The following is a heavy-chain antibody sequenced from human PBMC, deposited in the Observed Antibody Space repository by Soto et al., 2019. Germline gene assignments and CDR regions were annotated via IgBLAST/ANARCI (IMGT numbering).Heavy chain of an antibody. J-gene: IGHJ4*02. CDR3: ARDTYANFDY. D-gene: IGHD2-8*01. CDR2: VNPGNGTT. V-gene: IGHV1-2*02. CDR1: GYTFTAYY. Sequence: ASVKVSCKASGYTFTAYYMHWVRQAPGQGLEWMGWVNPGNGTTSFAQKFQGRVTMTRDTSISTAYMELSGLRSDDTAMYYCARDTYANFDYWGQGALVTVSS.